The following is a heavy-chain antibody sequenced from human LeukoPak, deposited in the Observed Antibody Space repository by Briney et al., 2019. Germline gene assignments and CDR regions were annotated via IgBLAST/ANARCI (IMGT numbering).Heavy chain of an antibody. D-gene: IGHD3-22*01. CDR2: ISGSGGST. CDR3: AKVVRYYYDSSGYYYPYYYMDV. CDR1: GFTFSSYG. V-gene: IGHV3-23*01. Sequence: GGSLRLSCAASGFTFSSYGMSWVRQAPGKGLEWVSAISGSGGSTYYADSVKGRFTISRDNSKNTLYLQMNSLRAEDTAVYYCAKVVRYYYDSSGYYYPYYYMDVWGKGTTVTISS. J-gene: IGHJ6*03.